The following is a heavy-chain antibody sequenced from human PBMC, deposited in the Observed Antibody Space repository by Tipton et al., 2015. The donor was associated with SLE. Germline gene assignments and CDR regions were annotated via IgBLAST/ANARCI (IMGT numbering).Heavy chain of an antibody. Sequence: LRLSCTVSGGSLSSYFWSWVRQAPGKGLEWIAAIHYRGALYYDPSLESRVTISVDLSNNHFSLWVTSVTAADMAKYYCARHADIAVMRYGMDVWGQGTTVIVSS. CDR2: IHYRGAL. D-gene: IGHD6-19*01. V-gene: IGHV4-59*08. CDR1: GGSLSSYF. CDR3: ARHADIAVMRYGMDV. J-gene: IGHJ6*02.